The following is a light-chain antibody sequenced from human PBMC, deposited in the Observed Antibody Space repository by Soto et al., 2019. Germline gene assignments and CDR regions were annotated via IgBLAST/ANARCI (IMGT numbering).Light chain of an antibody. CDR2: LEGSGSY. Sequence: QLVLTQSSSASASLGSSVKLTCTLSSGHSSYIIAWHQQQPAKAPRYLMKLEGSGSYNKGSGVPDRFSGSSSGADRYLTISNLQFEDEADYYCETWDSNTWVFGGGTRLTVL. J-gene: IGLJ3*02. CDR3: ETWDSNTWV. CDR1: SGHSSYI. V-gene: IGLV4-60*02.